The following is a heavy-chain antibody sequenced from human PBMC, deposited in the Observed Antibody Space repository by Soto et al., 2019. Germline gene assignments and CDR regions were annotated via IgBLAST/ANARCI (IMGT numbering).Heavy chain of an antibody. D-gene: IGHD2-21*01. J-gene: IGHJ4*02. CDR3: ARDFYPVAYFFDY. Sequence: KVSCKASGYTFTNHGISWVRQAPGQGLEWMGWVGGYNDKTKSAQKFQGRVTMTTDTSTSTAYMELRSLRSDDTAVYYCARDFYPVAYFFDYWGQGTLVTSPQ. CDR1: GYTFTNHG. CDR2: VGGYNDKT. V-gene: IGHV1-18*04.